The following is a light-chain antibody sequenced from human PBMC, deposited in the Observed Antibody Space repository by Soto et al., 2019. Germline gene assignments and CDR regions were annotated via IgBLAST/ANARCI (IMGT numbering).Light chain of an antibody. CDR2: NNN. CDR3: ASWDDSLNARGV. Sequence: QSVLTQPPSASGTPGQRVTISCSGSRSNMGNNAVSWYQQLSGTAPKLLIYNNNQRPSGVPDRFSGSKSGTSASLAISGLQSEDEADYYCASWDDSLNARGVFGGGTELTVL. CDR1: RSNMGNNA. J-gene: IGLJ3*02. V-gene: IGLV1-44*01.